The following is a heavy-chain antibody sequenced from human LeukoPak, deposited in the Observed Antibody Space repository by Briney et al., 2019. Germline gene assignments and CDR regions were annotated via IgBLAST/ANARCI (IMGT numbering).Heavy chain of an antibody. CDR3: ARLGEVVSGSRRYYFDY. Sequence: GGSLRLSCAVSGITLSNYGMSWVRQAPGKGLEWVAGISDSGGSTNYADSVKGRFTISRDNPKNTLYLQMNSLRAEDTAVYYCARLGEVVSGSRRYYFDYWGQGTLVTVSS. CDR2: ISDSGGST. CDR1: GITLSNYG. D-gene: IGHD1-26*01. J-gene: IGHJ4*02. V-gene: IGHV3-23*01.